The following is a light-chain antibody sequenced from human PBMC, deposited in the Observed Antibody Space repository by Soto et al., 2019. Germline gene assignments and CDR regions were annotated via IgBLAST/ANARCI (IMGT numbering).Light chain of an antibody. CDR1: VSITSTY. CDR2: GAS. V-gene: IGKV3-20*01. CDR3: QLFGSSPRYP. Sequence: EIVLTQSPGTLSFSPGERATLSCRTSVSITSTYLAWYQQKPGQPPRLLIYGASSRATGIPDRFSGSGSGTVFTLTISRLEPEDFAVYYCQLFGSSPRYPFGQGTKLEIK. J-gene: IGKJ2*01.